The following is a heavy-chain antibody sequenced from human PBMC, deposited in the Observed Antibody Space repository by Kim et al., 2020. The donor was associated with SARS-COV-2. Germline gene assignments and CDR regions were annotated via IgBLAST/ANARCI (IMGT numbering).Heavy chain of an antibody. CDR2: IYYSGST. Sequence: SETLSLTCTVSGGSISSYYWSWIRQPPGKGLEWIGYIYYSGSTNYNPSLKSRVTISVDTSKNQFSLKLSSVTAADTAVYYCARGADWFDPWGQGTLVTVSS. CDR3: ARGADWFDP. CDR1: GGSISSYY. V-gene: IGHV4-59*01. J-gene: IGHJ5*02.